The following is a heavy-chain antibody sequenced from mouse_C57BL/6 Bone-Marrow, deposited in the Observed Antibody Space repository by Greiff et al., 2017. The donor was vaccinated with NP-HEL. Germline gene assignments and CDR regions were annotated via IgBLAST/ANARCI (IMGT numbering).Heavy chain of an antibody. V-gene: IGHV5-12*01. D-gene: IGHD1-1*01. CDR1: GFTFSDYY. J-gene: IGHJ4*01. Sequence: EVKVVESGGGLVQPGGSLKLSCAASGFTFSDYYMYWVRQTPEKRLEWVAYISNGGGSTYYPDTVKGRFTISRDNAKNTLYLQMSRLKSEDTAMYYCARGALTTVVATDAMDYWGQGTSVTVSS. CDR2: ISNGGGST. CDR3: ARGALTTVVATDAMDY.